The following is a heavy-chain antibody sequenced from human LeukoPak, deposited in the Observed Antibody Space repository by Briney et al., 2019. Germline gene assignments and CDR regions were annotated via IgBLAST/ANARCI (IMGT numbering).Heavy chain of an antibody. CDR2: ITHSGST. D-gene: IGHD2-2*01. V-gene: IGHV4-34*01. J-gene: IGHJ4*02. Sequence: SETLSLTCAVYSDSFSGYSWSWIRQPPGKGLEWIGEITHSGSTKYNPPLKSRVTISVDTLKKQFSLKVSSETAADTAVYYCARGLTDPCSSATCPGQLDYWGQGTQVTVSS. CDR3: ARGLTDPCSSATCPGQLDY. CDR1: SDSFSGYS.